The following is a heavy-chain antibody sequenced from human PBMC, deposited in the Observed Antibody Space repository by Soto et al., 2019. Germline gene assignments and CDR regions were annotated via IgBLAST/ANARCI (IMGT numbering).Heavy chain of an antibody. CDR1: GGSISSRTYY. D-gene: IGHD2-2*03. CDR3: ARAGDCSSAGCYEYFDF. J-gene: IGHJ4*02. V-gene: IGHV4-39*07. Sequence: PSETLSLTCTVSGGSISSRTYYWGWIRQPPGKGLEWIGSIYYSGSTYYNPSLKSRVTISVDTSKNQFSLKLSSVTAADTAVYYCARAGDCSSAGCYEYFDFWGQGTLVTVSS. CDR2: IYYSGST.